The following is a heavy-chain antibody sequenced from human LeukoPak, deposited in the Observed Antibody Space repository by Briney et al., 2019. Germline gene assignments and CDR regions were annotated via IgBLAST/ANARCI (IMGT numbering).Heavy chain of an antibody. CDR1: GYTFTTYD. CDR3: ARTPVYYDILTGSVFDY. Sequence: AASVKVSCKASGYTFTTYDISWVRQAPGQGLECMGWISGYHGNTNYAQKLQGRVTMTTDTSTTTAYMELRSLRSDDTAVYYCARTPVYYDILTGSVFDYWGQGTLVTVSS. J-gene: IGHJ4*02. CDR2: ISGYHGNT. V-gene: IGHV1-18*01. D-gene: IGHD3-9*01.